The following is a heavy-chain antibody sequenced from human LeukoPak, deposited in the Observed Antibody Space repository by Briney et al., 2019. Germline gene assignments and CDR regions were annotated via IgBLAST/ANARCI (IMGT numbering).Heavy chain of an antibody. V-gene: IGHV4-59*11. Sequence: SETLSLTCTVSGVSISSHYWNWIRQTPGKGLEWIGYIHYRGTTNYNPSLKSRVTISADTSKHHFSLTLTSVTAADTAVYYCSRGGQGLSDNWGQGILVTVSS. CDR2: IHYRGTT. J-gene: IGHJ4*02. CDR3: SRGGQGLSDN. D-gene: IGHD3-10*01. CDR1: GVSISSHY.